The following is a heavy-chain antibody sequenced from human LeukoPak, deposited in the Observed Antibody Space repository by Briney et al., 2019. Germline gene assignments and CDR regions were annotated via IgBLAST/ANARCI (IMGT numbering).Heavy chain of an antibody. V-gene: IGHV3-48*03. CDR1: GFTFDNYG. D-gene: IGHD3-10*02. Sequence: GGSLRLSCEASGFTFDNYGMNWVRQAPGKGLEWVSYISSSGSTIYYADPVKGRFTISRDNAKNSLYLQMNSLRAEDTAVYYCAELGITMIGGVWGKGTTVTISS. CDR2: ISSSGSTI. J-gene: IGHJ6*04. CDR3: AELGITMIGGV.